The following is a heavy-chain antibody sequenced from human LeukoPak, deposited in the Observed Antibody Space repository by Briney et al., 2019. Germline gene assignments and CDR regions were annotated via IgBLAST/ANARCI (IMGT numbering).Heavy chain of an antibody. CDR2: IDFNSGGT. J-gene: IGHJ4*02. Sequence: ASVMVSCKASGHSFSDYSMHWVRLAPGQGLEWMGRIDFNSGGTTYAHNFQGRVTMTSDTSINTVYMELSGLTSDDTAVYYCARGGSGSGYLYYFDYWGQGTLVSVPS. D-gene: IGHD3-10*01. CDR1: GHSFSDYS. CDR3: ARGGSGSGYLYYFDY. V-gene: IGHV1-2*06.